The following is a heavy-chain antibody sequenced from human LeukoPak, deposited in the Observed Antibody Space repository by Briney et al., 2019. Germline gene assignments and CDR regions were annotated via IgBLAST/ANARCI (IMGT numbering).Heavy chain of an antibody. CDR1: GFTFSSYG. D-gene: IGHD2-15*01. V-gene: IGHV3-33*01. Sequence: GGSLRLSCAASGFTFSSYGMHWVRQAPGKGLEWVAVIWYDGSNKYYADSVKGRFTISRDNSKNTLYLQMSSLRAEDTAVYYCAGPQTSGWWGFDYWGQGTLVTVSS. J-gene: IGHJ4*02. CDR2: IWYDGSNK. CDR3: AGPQTSGWWGFDY.